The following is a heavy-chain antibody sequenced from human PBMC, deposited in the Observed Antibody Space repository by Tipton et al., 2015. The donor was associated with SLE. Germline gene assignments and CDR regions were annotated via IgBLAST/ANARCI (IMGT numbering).Heavy chain of an antibody. D-gene: IGHD2-15*01. Sequence: RSLRLSCTASGFTFGDYAMSWVRQAPGKGLEWVGFIRSKAYGGTTEYAASVKGRLTISRDDSKSIAYLQMNSLKTEDTAVYYCTSPSLGYCSGDTCYDAFDIWGQGTMVTVSS. V-gene: IGHV3-49*04. CDR3: TSPSLGYCSGDTCYDAFDI. CDR2: IRSKAYGGTT. J-gene: IGHJ3*02. CDR1: GFTFGDYA.